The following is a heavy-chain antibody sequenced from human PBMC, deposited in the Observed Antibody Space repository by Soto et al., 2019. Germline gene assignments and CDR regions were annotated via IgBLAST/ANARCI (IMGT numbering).Heavy chain of an antibody. CDR2: ISDDGSKK. Sequence: QVQLVESGGGVVQPGRSLRLSCTASGLTFIRHAMHWVRQVPGKGLEWVAAISDDGSKKHYVDSVKGRFSISRDKSRNTVFLQMNSLRAEDTAVYFCAGERETSSWFLSGFEYWGQGTLFTVSS. J-gene: IGHJ4*02. D-gene: IGHD6-19*01. CDR3: AGERETSSWFLSGFEY. CDR1: GLTFIRHA. V-gene: IGHV3-30-3*01.